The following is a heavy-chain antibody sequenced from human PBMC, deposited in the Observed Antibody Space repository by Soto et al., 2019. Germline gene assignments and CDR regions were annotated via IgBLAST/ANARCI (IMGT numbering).Heavy chain of an antibody. J-gene: IGHJ4*02. CDR1: GFTFSSYA. CDR2: ISFHGNTK. V-gene: IGHV3-30-3*01. Sequence: PGGSLSLPCAASGFTFSSYAMHWVRQAPGKGLEWVAVISFHGNTKYYADSVKGRFTISRDNSKNTLYLQMNSLRAEDTAVYSCARESKAAAGKNPFDYWGQGTLVTVSS. D-gene: IGHD6-13*01. CDR3: ARESKAAAGKNPFDY.